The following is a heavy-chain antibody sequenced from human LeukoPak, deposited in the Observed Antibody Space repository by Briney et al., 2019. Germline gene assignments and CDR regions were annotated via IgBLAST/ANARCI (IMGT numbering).Heavy chain of an antibody. J-gene: IGHJ4*02. CDR3: ARDRSVAGIYYFDY. V-gene: IGHV3-33*01. Sequence: PGRSLRLSCAASGFTFSSYGMHWVRQAPGKGLEWVAVIWYDGSNKYYADSVKGRFTISRDNSKNTLYLQMNSLRAEDTAVYYCARDRSVAGIYYFDYWGQGTLVTVSS. CDR2: IWYDGSNK. D-gene: IGHD6-19*01. CDR1: GFTFSSYG.